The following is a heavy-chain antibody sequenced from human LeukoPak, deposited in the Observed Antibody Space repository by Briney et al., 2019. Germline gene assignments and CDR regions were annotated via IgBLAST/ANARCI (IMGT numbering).Heavy chain of an antibody. V-gene: IGHV3-11*01. CDR2: ISSSGTTT. CDR1: GVNVSINY. D-gene: IGHD6-13*01. Sequence: GGSLRLSCAASGVNVSINYMSWIRQAPGKGLEWVSYISSSGTTTYYADSVKGRFTISRDNAKNSLYLQMNSLRAEDTAVYYCARQIAAAGTDYFDYWGQGTLVTVFS. CDR3: ARQIAAAGTDYFDY. J-gene: IGHJ4*02.